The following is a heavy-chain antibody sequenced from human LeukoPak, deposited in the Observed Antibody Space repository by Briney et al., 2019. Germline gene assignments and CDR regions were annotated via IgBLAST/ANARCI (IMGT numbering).Heavy chain of an antibody. Sequence: GGSLRLSCAASGFTFSDYYMSWIRQAPGKGLEWVSYISSSGSTIYYADSVKGRFTISRDNAKNSLYLQMNSLRAEDTAVYYCARVEFDYYDSSGPRAYYYGMDVWGQGTTVTVSS. CDR1: GFTFSDYY. V-gene: IGHV3-11*01. D-gene: IGHD3-22*01. J-gene: IGHJ6*02. CDR3: ARVEFDYYDSSGPRAYYYGMDV. CDR2: ISSSGSTI.